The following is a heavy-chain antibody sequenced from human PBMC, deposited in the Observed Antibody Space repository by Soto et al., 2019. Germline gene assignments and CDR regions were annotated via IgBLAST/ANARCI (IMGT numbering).Heavy chain of an antibody. J-gene: IGHJ4*02. Sequence: GGSLRLSCAASGFTFSDYYMSWIRQAPGKGLEWVSYISSSGSAINYADSVRGRFTISRDNAMRSLFLHMNSLRDEDTAVYYCARDGKGAAYTHGPYYFDYWGQGALVTVSS. CDR3: ARDGKGAAYTHGPYYFDY. CDR2: ISSSGSAI. D-gene: IGHD1-1*01. V-gene: IGHV3-11*04. CDR1: GFTFSDYY.